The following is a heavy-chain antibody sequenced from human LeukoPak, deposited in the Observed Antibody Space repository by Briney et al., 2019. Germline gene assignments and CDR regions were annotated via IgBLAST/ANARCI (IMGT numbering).Heavy chain of an antibody. J-gene: IGHJ4*02. Sequence: GGSLRLSCAASGFTFRSDWMSWVRQAPGKGLELVANIKEDGSKENYEDSEKGRFTISRDNAKNSLYLQMSSLRAEDTAVYYCARAYFWGQGTRVTVSS. D-gene: IGHD2-21*01. CDR3: ARAYF. CDR2: IKEDGSKE. V-gene: IGHV3-7*04. CDR1: GFTFRSDW.